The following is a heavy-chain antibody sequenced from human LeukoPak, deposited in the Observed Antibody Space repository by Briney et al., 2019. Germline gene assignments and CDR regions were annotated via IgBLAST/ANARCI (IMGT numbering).Heavy chain of an antibody. CDR2: INTRNGNT. J-gene: IGHJ4*02. V-gene: IGHV1-18*04. CDR3: ARALGDEAY. CDR1: GYTFTKYG. Sequence: ASVKVSCKASGYTFTKYGIRWKRQSFGQGLEWMGWINTRNGNTNYAQKFQGRVTVTIDTSTSTAYMELRSLRYDDTAVYYCARALGDEAYWGQGTLVTVSS. D-gene: IGHD3-16*01.